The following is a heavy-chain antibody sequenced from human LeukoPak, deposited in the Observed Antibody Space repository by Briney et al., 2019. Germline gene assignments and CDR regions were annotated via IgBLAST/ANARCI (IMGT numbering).Heavy chain of an antibody. CDR2: ISRDSTYI. CDR1: GFTFSNYR. V-gene: IGHV3-21*01. D-gene: IGHD6-13*01. Sequence: PGGSLRLSCAASGFTFSNYRMNWVRQAPGRGLEWVSSISRDSTYINYAGSIKGRFTISRDNAKNSLYLQMNSLRAEDTAVYYCIRVHGTSSNWVYWGQGNLVTVSS. CDR3: IRVHGTSSNWVY. J-gene: IGHJ4*02.